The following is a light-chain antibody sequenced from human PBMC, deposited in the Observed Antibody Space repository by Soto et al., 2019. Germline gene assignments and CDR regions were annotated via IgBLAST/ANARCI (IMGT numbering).Light chain of an antibody. J-gene: IGKJ1*01. CDR1: QDIRKH. CDR3: QQYDAFPQT. CDR2: DAS. Sequence: EIQMTQSPSSLSASVGDRVTITCQASQDIRKHLAWYQQIPGKAPKLLISDASDLQTGDPPRFSGRGAGADYTFSISSLQPEDVGTYFCQQYDAFPQTFGQGTKVDIK. V-gene: IGKV1-33*01.